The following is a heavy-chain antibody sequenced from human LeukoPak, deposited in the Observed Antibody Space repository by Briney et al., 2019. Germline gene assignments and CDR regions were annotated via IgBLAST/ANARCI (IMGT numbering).Heavy chain of an antibody. CDR1: GFTFRTYG. V-gene: IGHV3-30*02. Sequence: GGSLRLSCAASGFTFRTYGMHWVRQAPGKGLEWVALIWSDGGNKYYADSVKGRFTISRDNSKNTLYLQMNSLRPDDTAVYYCAEEVSSGSLDFWGQGTLVTVSS. D-gene: IGHD6-19*01. J-gene: IGHJ4*02. CDR3: AEEVSSGSLDF. CDR2: IWSDGGNK.